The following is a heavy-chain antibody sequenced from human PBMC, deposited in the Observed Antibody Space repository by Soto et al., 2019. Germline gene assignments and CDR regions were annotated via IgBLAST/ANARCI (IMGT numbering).Heavy chain of an antibody. CDR2: IYYSGST. Sequence: SETLSLTCTVSGGSISSGGYYWSWIRQHPGKGLEWIGYIYYSGSTYYNPSLKSRVTISVDTSKNQFSLKLSSVTAADTAVYYCARDITSHCSGGSCYSWWFDPWGQGTLVTVSS. CDR1: GGSISSGGYY. CDR3: ARDITSHCSGGSCYSWWFDP. D-gene: IGHD2-15*01. J-gene: IGHJ5*02. V-gene: IGHV4-31*03.